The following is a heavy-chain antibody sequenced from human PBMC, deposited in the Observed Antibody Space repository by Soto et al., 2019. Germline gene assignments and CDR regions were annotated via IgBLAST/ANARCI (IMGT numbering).Heavy chain of an antibody. CDR1: GDSVSSNSAA. V-gene: IGHV6-1*01. CDR2: TYYRSKWYN. Sequence: QTLSLTCAISGDSVSSNSAAWNWIRQSPSRGLEWLGRTYYRSKWYNDYAVSVKSRITINPDTSKNQFSLQLNSVTPEDTAVYYCARSGAGIAAARQARYQYYHYYYGMVVWCQGTTETVSS. D-gene: IGHD6-13*01. CDR3: ARSGAGIAAARQARYQYYHYYYGMVV. J-gene: IGHJ6*02.